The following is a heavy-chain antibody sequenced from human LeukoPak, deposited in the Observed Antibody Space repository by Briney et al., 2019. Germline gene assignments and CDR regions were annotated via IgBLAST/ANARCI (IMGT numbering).Heavy chain of an antibody. CDR3: ARAGSSWYEAYYYGMDV. CDR2: ISAYNGNT. CDR1: GYTFTSYG. D-gene: IGHD6-13*01. V-gene: IGHV1-18*01. Sequence: GASVKVSCKASGYTFTSYGISWVRQAPGQGLEWMGWISAYNGNTNYAQKLQGRVTMTTDTSTSTAYMELRSLRSDDTAVYYCARAGSSWYEAYYYGMDVWGQGTTVIVSS. J-gene: IGHJ6*02.